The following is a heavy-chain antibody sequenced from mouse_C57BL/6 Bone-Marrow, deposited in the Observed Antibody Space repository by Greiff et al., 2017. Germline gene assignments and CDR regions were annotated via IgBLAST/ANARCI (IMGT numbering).Heavy chain of an antibody. Sequence: VQLQQSGAELVQPGASVKMSCKASGYTFPSYWITWVKQRPGHGLEWIGDIYPGSGSTNYNEKFKRKATLTVDTSSSTAYMQRSSLTSEDAEVYYCARTYYGSSFDVWGTGTTVTVSS. CDR2: IYPGSGST. D-gene: IGHD1-1*01. CDR3: ARTYYGSSFDV. J-gene: IGHJ1*03. CDR1: GYTFPSYW. V-gene: IGHV1-55*01.